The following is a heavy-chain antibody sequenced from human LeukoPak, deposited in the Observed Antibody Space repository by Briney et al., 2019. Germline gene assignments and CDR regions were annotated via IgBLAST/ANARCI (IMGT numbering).Heavy chain of an antibody. CDR3: ARGSGYYCDY. CDR2: IYHSGST. Sequence: SETLSLTCAVSGGSISSGGYSWSWIRQPPGKGLEWIGYIYHSGSTYYNPSLKSRVTISVDRSKNQFSLKLGSVTAADTAVYYCARGSGYYCDYWGQGTLVTVSS. V-gene: IGHV4-30-2*01. J-gene: IGHJ4*02. CDR1: GGSISSGGYS. D-gene: IGHD3-22*01.